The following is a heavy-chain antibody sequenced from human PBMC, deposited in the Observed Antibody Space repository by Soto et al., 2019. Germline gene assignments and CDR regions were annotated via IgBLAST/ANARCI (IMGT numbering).Heavy chain of an antibody. D-gene: IGHD3-10*01. CDR3: ARGLGYYDY. J-gene: IGHJ4*03. CDR2: INHSGST. V-gene: IGHV4-39*07. Sequence: SETLSLTCTVSGGSISSGGYYWSWIRQHPGKGLEWIGEINHSGSTNYNPSLKSRVTISVDTSKNQFSLKLSSVTAADTAVYYCARGLGYYDYWGQGTMVTVSS. CDR1: GGSISSGGYY.